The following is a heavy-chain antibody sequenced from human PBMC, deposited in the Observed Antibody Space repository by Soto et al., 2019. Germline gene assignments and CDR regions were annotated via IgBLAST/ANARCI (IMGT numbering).Heavy chain of an antibody. CDR1: GGSISSISYY. CDR3: ASAKAQIDY. J-gene: IGHJ4*02. Sequence: ASETLSLTCTVSGGSISSISYYWGWIRQPPGKGLEWIGSIYYSGSTYYNPSLKSRVTISVDTSKNQFSLKLSSVTAADTAVYYCASAKAQIDYWGQGTLVTVSS. CDR2: IYYSGST. V-gene: IGHV4-39*07.